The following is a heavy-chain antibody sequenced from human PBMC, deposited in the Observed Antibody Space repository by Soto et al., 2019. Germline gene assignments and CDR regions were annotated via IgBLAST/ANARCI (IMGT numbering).Heavy chain of an antibody. J-gene: IGHJ4*02. CDR2: TYYRSNWSN. CDR1: GDSVSSNSAT. V-gene: IGHV6-1*01. D-gene: IGHD3-22*01. Sequence: SQTLSLTCAISGDSVSSNSATWNWIRQSPSRGLEWLARTYYRSNWSNDYAVSVKSRITVNPDTSKNQFSLQLNSVTPEDTAVYYCATGFYFDSSAYPNFDSWGQETLVTVAS. CDR3: ATGFYFDSSAYPNFDS.